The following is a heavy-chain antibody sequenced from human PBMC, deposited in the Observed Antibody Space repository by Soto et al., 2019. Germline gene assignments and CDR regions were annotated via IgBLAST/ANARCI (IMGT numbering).Heavy chain of an antibody. Sequence: QVQLVESGGGVVQPGRSLRLSCAASGFTFNNYGMHWVRQAPGKGLEWLAVIWNDGSNSSYANSVKGRFTISRDNSKNTLYLQVSSLGAEDTGVYYCARRQIPPPTRGAANARGAMDVW. V-gene: IGHV3-33*01. D-gene: IGHD6-13*01. CDR3: ARRQIPPPTRGAANARGAMDV. CDR2: IWNDGSNS. J-gene: IGHJ6*01. CDR1: GFTFNNYG.